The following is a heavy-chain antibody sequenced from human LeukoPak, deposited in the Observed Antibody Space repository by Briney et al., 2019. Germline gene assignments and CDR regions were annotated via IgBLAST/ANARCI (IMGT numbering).Heavy chain of an antibody. V-gene: IGHV4-34*01. D-gene: IGHD6-13*01. CDR3: ALLTGYSSSWYEYYFDY. J-gene: IGHJ4*02. CDR2: INHSGST. CDR1: GGSFSGYY. Sequence: SETLSLTCAVYGGSFSGYYWSWIRQPPGKGLEWIGEINHSGSTNYNPSLKSRVTISVDTSKNQFSLKLSSVTAADTAVYYCALLTGYSSSWYEYYFDYWGQGTLVTVSS.